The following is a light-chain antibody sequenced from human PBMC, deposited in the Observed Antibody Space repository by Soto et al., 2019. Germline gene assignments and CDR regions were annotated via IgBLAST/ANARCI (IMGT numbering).Light chain of an antibody. Sequence: EIVLTQSPATLSLSPGERATLSCRASRSVSSYLAWYQQKPGQAPRLLIYGASSRATGIPDRFSGSGSGTDFTLTISRLEPEDFAVYYCQQYGSSPETFGQGTKVDIK. CDR3: QQYGSSPET. CDR2: GAS. V-gene: IGKV3-20*01. CDR1: RSVSSY. J-gene: IGKJ1*01.